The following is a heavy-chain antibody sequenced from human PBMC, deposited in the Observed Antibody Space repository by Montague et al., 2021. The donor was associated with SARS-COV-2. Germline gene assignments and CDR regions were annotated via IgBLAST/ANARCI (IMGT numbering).Heavy chain of an antibody. CDR2: IYGGGAV. V-gene: IGHV4-59*01. D-gene: IGHD4-23*01. J-gene: IGHJ3*02. CDR1: GGSITGYY. Sequence: SETLSLTCTVSGGSITGYYWSWLRRSPGKGLEWIAYIYGGGAVNYNPSLGSRVTISTDTSKNQLSLKVSSVTAADTAVYYCVRDHPYGGPRGAYDIWGQGTVVTVSS. CDR3: VRDHPYGGPRGAYDI.